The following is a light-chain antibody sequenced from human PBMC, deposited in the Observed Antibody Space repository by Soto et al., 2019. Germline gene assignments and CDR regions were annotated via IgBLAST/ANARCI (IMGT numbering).Light chain of an antibody. CDR2: QAS. CDR3: QQYNSYST. J-gene: IGKJ2*01. V-gene: IGKV1-5*03. Sequence: DIQLTQSPSTLSASVGDRVTITCRASQSISSWLAWYQQKAGKAPQLLIYQASSLQSGDPSRFSGNGSGTEFTLNISSLQPDDFASYYYQQYNSYSTVGKGTKLEI. CDR1: QSISSW.